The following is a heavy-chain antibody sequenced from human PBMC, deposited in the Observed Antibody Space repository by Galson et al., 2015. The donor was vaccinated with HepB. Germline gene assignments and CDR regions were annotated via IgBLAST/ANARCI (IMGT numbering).Heavy chain of an antibody. V-gene: IGHV3-13*01. D-gene: IGHD3-22*01. CDR3: ARSYYYDSSGYSDAFDI. CDR1: GFTFSSYD. J-gene: IGHJ3*02. Sequence: SLRLSCAASGFTFSSYDMHWVRQATGKGLEWVSAIGTAGDTYYPGSVKGRFTISRENAKNSLYLQMNSLRAGDTAVYYCARSYYYDSSGYSDAFDIWGQGTMVTVSS. CDR2: IGTAGDT.